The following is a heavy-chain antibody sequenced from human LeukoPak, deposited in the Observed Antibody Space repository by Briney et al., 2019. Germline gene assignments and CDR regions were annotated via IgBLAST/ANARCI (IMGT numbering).Heavy chain of an antibody. CDR1: GAAISTYF. D-gene: IGHD3-3*01. CDR2: IYSSGST. J-gene: IGHJ5*02. CDR3: ARDFWSGSVGFDP. V-gene: IGHV4-59*01. Sequence: SETLCLTCTVSGAAISTYFWSWIRQSPGKGLEWIGYIYSSGSTKYNTSLKSRVTISVDASKNQFALTLRSLTAADTAVYYCARDFWSGSVGFDPWGQGTLVTVSS.